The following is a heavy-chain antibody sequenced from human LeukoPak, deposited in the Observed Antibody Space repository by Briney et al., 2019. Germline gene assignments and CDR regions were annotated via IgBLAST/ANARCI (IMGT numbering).Heavy chain of an antibody. V-gene: IGHV3-23*01. CDR1: GFTLSSYS. CDR2: ISGSGDTT. J-gene: IGHJ4*02. Sequence: PGGSLRLSCTAFGFTLSSYSMSWVRQGPGTGLEWVSAISGSGDTTFYADSVKGRFTISRDNSKKTLYLQVNSLRAEDTAVYFCAKELTTERTPGVDSWGQGTLVTVSS. CDR3: AKELTTERTPGVDS. D-gene: IGHD4-17*01.